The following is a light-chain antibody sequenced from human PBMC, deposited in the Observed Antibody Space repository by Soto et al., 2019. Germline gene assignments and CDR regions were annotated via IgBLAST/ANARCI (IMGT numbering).Light chain of an antibody. CDR2: AAS. Sequence: DIQMTQSPSSLSASVGDRVTITCRASQSISSYLNWYQQKPGKAPKLLIYAASSLQSGVPSRFSGSGSGTDFTLTNSSLQPEDFATYYCQQSYSPMYTFGQGTKLEIK. V-gene: IGKV1-39*01. J-gene: IGKJ2*01. CDR3: QQSYSPMYT. CDR1: QSISSY.